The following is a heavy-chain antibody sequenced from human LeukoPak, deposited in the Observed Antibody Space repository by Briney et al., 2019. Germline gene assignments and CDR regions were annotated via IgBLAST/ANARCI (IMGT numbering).Heavy chain of an antibody. V-gene: IGHV4-31*03. CDR2: IYYSGST. D-gene: IGHD6-13*01. CDR3: ARDGARAGSGTGWFEP. Sequence: PSETLSLTCTVSGGSISSGGYYWSWIRQHPGKGLEWIGYIYYSGSTYYNPSLKSRVTISVDTSKNQSSLKLSSVTAADRAVYNSARDGARAGSGTGWFEPWGQGTLVTVSS. J-gene: IGHJ5*02. CDR1: GGSISSGGYY.